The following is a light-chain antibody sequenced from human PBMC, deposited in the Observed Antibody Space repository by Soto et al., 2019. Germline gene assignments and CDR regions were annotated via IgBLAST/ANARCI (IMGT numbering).Light chain of an antibody. CDR3: QSEDNSLSXPVV. J-gene: IGLJ3*02. CDR2: ANT. V-gene: IGLV1-40*01. CDR1: SSNIWASYD. Sequence: QSLLRQPPSVSGAPGQRVTISCTGSSSNIWASYDVHWYQVLPGTAPKLRIYANTNRPSGVADRFSGSKSGTSASLAITGLQAEDEADYYCQSEDNSLSXPVVLGGGTK.